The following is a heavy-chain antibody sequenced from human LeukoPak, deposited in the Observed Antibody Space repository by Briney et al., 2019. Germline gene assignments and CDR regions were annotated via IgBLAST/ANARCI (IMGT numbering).Heavy chain of an antibody. V-gene: IGHV4-39*01. Sequence: SETLSLTCTVSGGSISGSSPYWGWIRQPPGKGLEWVGTISYSGSTFYSPSLRGRITISVDTSRKQCSLNLSSVTATDTAVYYCARHTSGTMFSYWGQGALVTVS. CDR2: ISYSGST. CDR1: GGSISGSSPY. J-gene: IGHJ4*02. CDR3: ARHTSGTMFSY. D-gene: IGHD1-1*01.